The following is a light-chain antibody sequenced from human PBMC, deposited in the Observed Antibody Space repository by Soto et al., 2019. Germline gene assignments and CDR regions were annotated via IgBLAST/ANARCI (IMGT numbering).Light chain of an antibody. J-gene: IGKJ2*01. CDR2: AAS. Sequence: DIQMTQSPSSLSASVGDRVTNTCRASQGVSAYLLWYQQRQGTPPKLLIYAASNLVSGVPSRFSGSASGTTFTLTISSLQPEDFATYYCQQSYKTPHTFGQGTKLETK. CDR3: QQSYKTPHT. V-gene: IGKV1-39*01. CDR1: QGVSAY.